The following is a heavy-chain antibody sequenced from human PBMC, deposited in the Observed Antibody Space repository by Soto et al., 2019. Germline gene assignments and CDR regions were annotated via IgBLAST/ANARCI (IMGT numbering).Heavy chain of an antibody. D-gene: IGHD6-13*01. Sequence: QVQLQESGPGLVKPSQTLSLSCTVSGGSIRNGGYYWTWIRQHPGKGLEWIGYTYYSGYTNYNPSLKSRVTISVDASKNQFSVKLSSVTAADTAVYYCARVLSTAAVDYWGQGTLVTVSS. J-gene: IGHJ4*02. CDR3: ARVLSTAAVDY. CDR2: TYYSGYT. V-gene: IGHV4-31*03. CDR1: GGSIRNGGYY.